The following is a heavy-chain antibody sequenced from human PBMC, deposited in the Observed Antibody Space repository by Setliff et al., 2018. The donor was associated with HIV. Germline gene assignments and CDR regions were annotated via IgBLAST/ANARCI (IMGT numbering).Heavy chain of an antibody. J-gene: IGHJ4*02. V-gene: IGHV3-7*01. CDR3: ARELQWSRYSGREEEDY. CDR2: IKQDGTEK. CDR1: GFTFTSYW. D-gene: IGHD1-26*01. Sequence: GGSLRLSCAASGFTFTSYWMSWVRQAPGKGLEWVANIKQDGTEKNHVDSVKGRFTISRDNSKNSLYLQMNSLRAEDTAVYYCARELQWSRYSGREEEDYWGQGTLVTVSS.